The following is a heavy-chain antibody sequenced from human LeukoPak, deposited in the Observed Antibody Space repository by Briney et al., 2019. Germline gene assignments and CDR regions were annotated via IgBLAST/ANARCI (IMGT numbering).Heavy chain of an antibody. Sequence: ASVKVSCKASGYNFISYYMHWVRQAPGQGLEWMGIINPSDGSTGYAQKFQGRVTMTRDTSTSTVYMELNSLKSEDTAVYYCARRDCSRTRCYGPNWIDPWGPGTLVTVSS. CDR2: INPSDGST. CDR3: ARRDCSRTRCYGPNWIDP. J-gene: IGHJ5*02. D-gene: IGHD2-2*01. V-gene: IGHV1-46*01. CDR1: GYNFISYY.